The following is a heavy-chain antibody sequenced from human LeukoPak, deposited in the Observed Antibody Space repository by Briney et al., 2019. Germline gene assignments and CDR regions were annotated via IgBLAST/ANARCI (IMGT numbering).Heavy chain of an antibody. CDR1: GFNFNDYG. CDR3: ARDGAYSYTY. J-gene: IGHJ4*02. V-gene: IGHV3-33*01. CDR2: IWHDGNNK. Sequence: GGSLRLSCAASGFNFNDYGMHWVRQAPGKGLEWVAIIWHDGNNKYYADSVRGRFTISRDNSKNTLYLEMNSLRAEDTAVYYCARDGAYSYTYWGQGTLVIVSS. D-gene: IGHD5-18*01.